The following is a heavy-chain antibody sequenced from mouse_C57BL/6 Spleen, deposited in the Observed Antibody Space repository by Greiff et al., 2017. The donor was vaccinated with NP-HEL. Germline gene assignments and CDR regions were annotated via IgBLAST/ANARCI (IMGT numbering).Heavy chain of an antibody. J-gene: IGHJ2*01. V-gene: IGHV5-16*01. CDR1: GFTFSDYY. CDR3: ARERGGRFDY. CDR2: INYDGSST. Sequence: EVKLVESEGGLVQPGSSMKLSCTASGFTFSDYYMAWVRQVPEKGLEWVANINYDGSSTYYLDSLKSRFIISRDNAKNILYLQMSSLKSEDTATYYCARERGGRFDYWGQGTTLTVSS.